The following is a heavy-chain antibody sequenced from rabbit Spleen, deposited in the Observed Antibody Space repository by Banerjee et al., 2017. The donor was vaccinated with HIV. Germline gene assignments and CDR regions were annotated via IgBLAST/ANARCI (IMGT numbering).Heavy chain of an antibody. J-gene: IGHJ4*01. CDR2: IEPIFGKT. D-gene: IGHD2-1*01. CDR3: VRDQAGNADYGPYYLNL. Sequence: QSLEESGGGLVKPGGTLTLTCTVSGFSFSSNWICWVRQAPGKGLEWIGYIEPIFGKTYYANWVNGRFTISSHNAQNTLYLQLSSLTAADTATYFCVRDQAGNADYGPYYLNLWGPGTLVTVS. V-gene: IGHV1S7*01. CDR1: GFSFSSNW.